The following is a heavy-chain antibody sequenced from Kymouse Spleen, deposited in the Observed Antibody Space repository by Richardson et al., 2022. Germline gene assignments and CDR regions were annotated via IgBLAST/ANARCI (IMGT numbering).Heavy chain of an antibody. J-gene: IGHJ6*02. Sequence: QVQLQQWGAGLLKPSETLSLTCAVYGGSFSGYYWSWIRQPPGKGLEWIGEINHSGSTNYNPSLKSRVTISVDTSKNQFSLKLSSVTAADTAVYYCARDGGSGSYYRGLYYYGMDVWGQGTTVTVSS. D-gene: IGHD3-10*01. CDR1: GGSFSGYY. V-gene: IGHV4-34*01. CDR3: ARDGGSGSYYRGLYYYGMDV. CDR2: INHSGST.